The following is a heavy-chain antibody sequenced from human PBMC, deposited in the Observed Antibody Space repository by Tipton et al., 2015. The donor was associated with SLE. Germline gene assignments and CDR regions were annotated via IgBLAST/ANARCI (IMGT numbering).Heavy chain of an antibody. D-gene: IGHD7-27*01. V-gene: IGHV4-39*07. CDR2: IYYSGST. Sequence: TLSLTCAVSGGSINSGDYSWGWIRQPPGKGLEWIGSIYYSGSTYYNPSLKSRVTISVDTSKNQFSLKLSSVTAADTAVYYCARVGTGLFDYWGQGTLVTVPS. CDR1: GGSINSGDYS. J-gene: IGHJ4*02. CDR3: ARVGTGLFDY.